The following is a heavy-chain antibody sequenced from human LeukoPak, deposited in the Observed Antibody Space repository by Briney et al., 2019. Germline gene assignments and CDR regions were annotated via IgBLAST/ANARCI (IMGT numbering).Heavy chain of an antibody. V-gene: IGHV4-34*01. CDR3: ASRGSYSNAAPDY. J-gene: IGHJ4*02. CDR2: INHSGST. Sequence: SETLSLTCTVSGGSIASGDYYWSWIRQPPGKGLEWIGEINHSGSTNYNPSLKSRVTISVDTSKNQFSLKLSSVTAADTAVYYCASRGSYSNAAPDYWGQGTLVTVSS. D-gene: IGHD3-10*01. CDR1: GGSIASGDYY.